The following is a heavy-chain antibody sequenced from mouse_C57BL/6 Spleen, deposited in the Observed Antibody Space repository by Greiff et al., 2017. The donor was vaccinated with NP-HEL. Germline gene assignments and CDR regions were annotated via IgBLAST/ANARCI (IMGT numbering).Heavy chain of an antibody. CDR3: ARDQWGYAMDY. Sequence: EVMLVESEGGLVQPGSSMKLSCTASGFTFSDYYMAWVRQVPEKGLEWVANINYDGSSTYYLDSLKSRFIISRDNAKNILYLQMSSLKSEDTATYYCARDQWGYAMDYWGQGTSVTVSS. CDR1: GFTFSDYY. CDR2: INYDGSST. V-gene: IGHV5-16*01. J-gene: IGHJ4*01.